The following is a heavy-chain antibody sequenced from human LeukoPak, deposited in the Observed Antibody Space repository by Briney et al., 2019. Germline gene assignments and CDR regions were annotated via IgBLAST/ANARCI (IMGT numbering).Heavy chain of an antibody. CDR2: MNPNSGNT. D-gene: IGHD6-13*01. Sequence: ASVKVSCKASGYTFTGYYIHWVRQATGQGLEWMGWMNPNSGNTGYAQKFQGRVTITRNTSISTAYMELSSLRSEDTAVYYCAREGVATGNFAYWGQGTLVTVSS. J-gene: IGHJ4*02. V-gene: IGHV1-8*03. CDR1: GYTFTGYY. CDR3: AREGVATGNFAY.